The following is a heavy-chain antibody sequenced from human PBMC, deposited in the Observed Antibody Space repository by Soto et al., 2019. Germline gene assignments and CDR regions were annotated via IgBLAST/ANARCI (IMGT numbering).Heavy chain of an antibody. J-gene: IGHJ4*02. CDR2: IKEDGSEK. Sequence: PGGSLRLSCAGSGFTFSRYWMTWVRQAPGKGLEWVANIKEDGSEKYYADSVKGRFTISRDNAKNSLYLQMNSLRAEDTAVYYCARGFGTFSNYWGQGTLVTVSP. CDR3: ARGFGTFSNY. D-gene: IGHD3-16*01. CDR1: GFTFSRYW. V-gene: IGHV3-7*03.